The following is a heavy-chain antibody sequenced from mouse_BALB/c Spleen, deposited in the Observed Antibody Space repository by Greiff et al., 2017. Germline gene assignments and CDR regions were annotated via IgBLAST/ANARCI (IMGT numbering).Heavy chain of an antibody. D-gene: IGHD1-1*01. J-gene: IGHJ3*01. Sequence: EVQGVESGPGLVKPSQSLSLTCTVTGYSITSDYAWNWIRQFPGNKLEWMGYISYSGSTSYNPSLKSRISITRDTSKNQFFLQLNSVTTEDTATYYCARHYGSSYWFAYWGQGTLVTVSA. CDR3: ARHYGSSYWFAY. V-gene: IGHV3-2*02. CDR2: ISYSGST. CDR1: GYSITSDYA.